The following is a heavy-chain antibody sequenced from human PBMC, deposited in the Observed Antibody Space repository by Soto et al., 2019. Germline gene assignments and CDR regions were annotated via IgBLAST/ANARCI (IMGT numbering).Heavy chain of an antibody. CDR3: ARGRYCLTGRCFPNWFDS. V-gene: IGHV4-30-4*01. Sequence: PSETLSLTCSVSGDSISNLDYSWAWIRQPPGQALEYIGYIYKSATTYYNPSFESRVAISVDTSKSQFSLNVTSVTAADTAVYFCARGRYCLTGRCFPNWFDSWGQGALVPVSS. D-gene: IGHD7-27*01. CDR1: GDSISNLDYS. J-gene: IGHJ5*01. CDR2: IYKSATT.